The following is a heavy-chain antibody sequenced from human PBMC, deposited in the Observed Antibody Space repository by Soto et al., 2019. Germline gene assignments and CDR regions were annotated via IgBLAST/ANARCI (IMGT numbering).Heavy chain of an antibody. CDR2: ISGGGSNT. J-gene: IGHJ4*02. D-gene: IGHD1-7*01. Sequence: EVQLLESGGGLVQRGGSLRLSCAASGFPFSSYVMSWVRQAPGKGLEWVSGISGGGSNTFYADSVKGRFTISRDNSKNTLLLQMNSLGAEDTAVYYCAKNQERELPRVIDFWGQGTLVTVSS. V-gene: IGHV3-23*01. CDR3: AKNQERELPRVIDF. CDR1: GFPFSSYV.